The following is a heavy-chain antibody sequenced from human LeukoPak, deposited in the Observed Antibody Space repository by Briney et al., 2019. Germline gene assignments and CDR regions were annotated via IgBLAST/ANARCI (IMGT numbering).Heavy chain of an antibody. CDR2: IDPSSTYI. D-gene: IGHD6-19*01. CDR3: ARAYGTGWYQAVDY. J-gene: IGHJ4*02. V-gene: IGHV3-21*01. CDR1: GFTFRSYS. Sequence: PGGSLRLSCAASGFTFRSYSMNWVRQAPGKGLEWGSAIDPSSTYIYYADSVKGRFTISRDNAKNTLYLQMNSLKGEDTAIYYCARAYGTGWYQAVDYWGQGVLVTVSS.